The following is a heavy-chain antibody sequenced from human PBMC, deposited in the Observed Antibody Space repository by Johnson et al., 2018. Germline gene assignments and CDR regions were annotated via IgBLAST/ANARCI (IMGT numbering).Heavy chain of an antibody. CDR2: MNPKSGNT. CDR3: AGAWVGGHDACEI. V-gene: IGHV1-8*01. D-gene: IGHD1-26*01. J-gene: IGHJ3*02. CDR1: GYTFTSYD. Sequence: QVQLVESGAEVKKPGASVKVSCKASGYTFTSYDINWVRQATGQGPEWMGWMNPKSGNTGYAQTFQGRVTMTWDSSISTAYMELGSLRSEDTAVYYRAGAWVGGHDACEIWGQGTRVTVSS.